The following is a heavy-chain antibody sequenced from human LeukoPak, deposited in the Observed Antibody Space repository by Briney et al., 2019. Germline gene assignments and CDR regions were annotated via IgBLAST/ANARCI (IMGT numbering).Heavy chain of an antibody. D-gene: IGHD1-26*01. J-gene: IGHJ4*02. CDR3: ARDSPSIVGANS. CDR2: INPNSGGT. V-gene: IGHV1-2*02. Sequence: AAVKVSCKASGYTFTGYYMHWVRQAPGQGLEWMGWINPNSGGTNYAQKFQGRVTMTRDTSISTAYMELSRLRSDDTAVYYCARDSPSIVGANSWGQGTRVTVSS. CDR1: GYTFTGYY.